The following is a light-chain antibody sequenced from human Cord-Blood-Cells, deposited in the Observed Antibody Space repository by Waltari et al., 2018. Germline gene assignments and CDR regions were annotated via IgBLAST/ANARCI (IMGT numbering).Light chain of an antibody. Sequence: QSALTQPASVSGSPGQSITISCTGTSSYVGGYNYVPWYQQHPGKAPNLIIYDVSKRPSGVSNRFSGSKSGNTASLTISGLQAEDEADYYCSSYTSSSTLVFGGGTKLTVL. CDR2: DVS. J-gene: IGLJ3*02. CDR3: SSYTSSSTLV. V-gene: IGLV2-14*01. CDR1: SSYVGGYNY.